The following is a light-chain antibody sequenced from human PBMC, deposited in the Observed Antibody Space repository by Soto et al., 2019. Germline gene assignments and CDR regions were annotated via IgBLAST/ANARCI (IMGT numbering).Light chain of an antibody. CDR3: SSYTSSTTDV. CDR1: SSDVGRYNF. Sequence: QSVLTQPASVSGSPGQSITISCTGTSSDVGRYNFVSWCQQHPGKAPKLMIYDVSNRPSGVSNRFSGSKSDNTASLTISGLQAEDEADYYCSSYTSSTTDVFGTGTKVTVL. CDR2: DVS. J-gene: IGLJ1*01. V-gene: IGLV2-14*01.